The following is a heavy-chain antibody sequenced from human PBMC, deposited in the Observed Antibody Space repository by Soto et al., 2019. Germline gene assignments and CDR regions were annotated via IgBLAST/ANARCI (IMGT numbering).Heavy chain of an antibody. Sequence: QVQLVQSGAEVKKPGSSVKVSCKASGGTFSSYAISWVRQAPGQGLEWRGGLIPIFGTANYAQKFQGRVTLPSDESTNPDYLGLRSLRSEDTAVYYCARALVVGGDYVWGSGDAFDIWGQGTMVNVSS. D-gene: IGHD3-16*01. CDR1: GGTFSSYA. V-gene: IGHV1-69*05. J-gene: IGHJ3*02. CDR2: LIPIFGTA. CDR3: ARALVVGGDYVWGSGDAFDI.